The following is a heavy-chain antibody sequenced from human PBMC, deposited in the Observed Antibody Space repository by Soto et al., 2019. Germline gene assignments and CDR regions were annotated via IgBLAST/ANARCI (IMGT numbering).Heavy chain of an antibody. CDR2: IWYDGSNK. D-gene: IGHD2-15*01. J-gene: IGHJ1*01. CDR1: GFTFSSYG. V-gene: IGHV3-33*01. CDR3: ARDRGYCSGGSCSDRAEYFQH. Sequence: GGSLRLSCAASGFTFSSYGMHWVRQAPGKGLEWVAVIWYDGSNKYYADSVKGRFTISRDNSKNTLYLQMNSLRAEDTAVYYCARDRGYCSGGSCSDRAEYFQHWGQGTLVTVSS.